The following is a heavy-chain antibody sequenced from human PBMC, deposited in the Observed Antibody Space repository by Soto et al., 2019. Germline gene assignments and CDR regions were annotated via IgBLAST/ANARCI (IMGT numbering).Heavy chain of an antibody. Sequence: GGSLRLSCAASGFTFSNAWMNWVRQAPGKGLEWVGRIKSKTDGGTTDYAAPVKGRFTISRDDSKNTLYLQMNSLKTEDTAVYYCTTGPVVLVPAARRGFHYWGQGTLVTVSS. CDR3: TTGPVVLVPAARRGFHY. J-gene: IGHJ4*02. CDR1: GFTFSNAW. V-gene: IGHV3-15*07. CDR2: IKSKTDGGTT. D-gene: IGHD2-2*01.